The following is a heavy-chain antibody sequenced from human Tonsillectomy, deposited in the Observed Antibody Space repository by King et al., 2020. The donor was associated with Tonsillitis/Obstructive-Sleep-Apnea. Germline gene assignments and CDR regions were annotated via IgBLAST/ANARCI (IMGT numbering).Heavy chain of an antibody. CDR2: MNPNSGNT. CDR1: GYTFTSYD. J-gene: IGHJ6*02. V-gene: IGHV1-8*01. CDR3: ARGGMTTVVTPNGMDV. Sequence: QLVQSGAEVKKPGASVKVSCKTSGYTFTSYDINWARQATGQGLEWMGWMNPNSGNTGYAQKFQGRVTMTRNTSISTAYMELSSLRSEDTAVYYCARGGMTTVVTPNGMDVWGQGTTVTVSS. D-gene: IGHD4-23*01.